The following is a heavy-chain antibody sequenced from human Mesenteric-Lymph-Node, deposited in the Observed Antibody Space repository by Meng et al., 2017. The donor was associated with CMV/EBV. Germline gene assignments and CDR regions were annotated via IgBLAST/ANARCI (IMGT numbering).Heavy chain of an antibody. J-gene: IGHJ4*02. Sequence: GSLRLSCAVYGSSLSGYYWSWVRQPPGKGLKWIGEINHSGSTSYNPSLKSRVTISIDTSRRQFSLNVSSVTAADTAVYYCASRGNWGQGTLVTVSS. CDR2: INHSGST. V-gene: IGHV4-34*01. CDR1: GSSLSGYY. D-gene: IGHD1-1*01. CDR3: ASRGN.